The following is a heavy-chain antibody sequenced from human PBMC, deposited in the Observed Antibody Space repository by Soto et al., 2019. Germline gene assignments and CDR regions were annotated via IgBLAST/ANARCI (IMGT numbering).Heavy chain of an antibody. Sequence: PSETLSLTCAVYGGSFNDYYWSWIRQPPGKGLEWIGEINHTGHNNYNPSLKSRVTISVDTSKNQFSLKLSSVTAADTAVYYCASYSSGWYDVSYWGQGTLVTVSS. CDR3: ASYSSGWYDVSY. V-gene: IGHV4-34*01. CDR2: INHTGHN. J-gene: IGHJ4*02. D-gene: IGHD6-19*01. CDR1: GGSFNDYY.